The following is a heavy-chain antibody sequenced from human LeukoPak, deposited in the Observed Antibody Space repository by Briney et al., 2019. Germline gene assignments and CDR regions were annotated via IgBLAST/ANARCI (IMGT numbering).Heavy chain of an antibody. CDR3: ARGLMF. CDR2: INQDGSAK. Sequence: GRSLRLSCAASGFIFSKYWMSWVRQAPGKGLEWVANINQDGSAKYYVDSVKGRFTISRDNAKNSLSLQMNSLRAEDTAVYYCARGLMFWGQGTLVTVSS. J-gene: IGHJ4*02. CDR1: GFIFSKYW. V-gene: IGHV3-7*03. D-gene: IGHD3-10*02.